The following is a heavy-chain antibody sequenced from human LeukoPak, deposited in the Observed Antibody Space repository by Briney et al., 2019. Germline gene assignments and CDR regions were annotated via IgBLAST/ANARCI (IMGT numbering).Heavy chain of an antibody. Sequence: ASVKVSCKVSGYTPTELSMHWVRQAPGKGLEWMGGFDPEDGETIYAQKFQGRVTMTEDTSTDTAYMELSSLRSEDTAVYYCATNLPPTTRGWNYAYYMDVWGKGTTVTASS. D-gene: IGHD1-1*01. CDR3: ATNLPPTTRGWNYAYYMDV. V-gene: IGHV1-24*01. CDR1: GYTPTELS. J-gene: IGHJ6*03. CDR2: FDPEDGET.